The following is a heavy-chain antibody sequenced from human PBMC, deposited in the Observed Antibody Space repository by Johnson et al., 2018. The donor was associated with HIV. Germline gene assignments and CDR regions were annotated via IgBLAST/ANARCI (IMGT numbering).Heavy chain of an antibody. D-gene: IGHD5-24*01. CDR3: AKGGVGRDGNRDAFDI. Sequence: VQLVESGGGLVQSGGSLRLSCAASGFTVSSNYMNWVRQAPGKGLEWVSVLYSGGSTYYADFVKDRFIISRDNSKNTLYLQMNSLRREDTAVYYCAKGGVGRDGNRDAFDIWGQGTMVTVSS. CDR1: GFTVSSNY. V-gene: IGHV3-66*01. CDR2: LYSGGST. J-gene: IGHJ3*02.